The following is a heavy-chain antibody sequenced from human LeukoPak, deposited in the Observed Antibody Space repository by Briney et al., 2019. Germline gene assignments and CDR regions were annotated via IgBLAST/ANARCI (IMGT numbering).Heavy chain of an antibody. J-gene: IGHJ3*02. CDR2: INHSGST. V-gene: IGHV4-34*01. Sequence: PSETLSLTCAVYGGSFSGYYWSWIRQPPGKGLEWIGEINHSGSTNYNPSLKSRVTISVDTSKNQFSLKLSSVTAADTAVYYCAREIPLPDAFDIWGQGTMVTVSS. CDR3: AREIPLPDAFDI. CDR1: GGSFSGYY.